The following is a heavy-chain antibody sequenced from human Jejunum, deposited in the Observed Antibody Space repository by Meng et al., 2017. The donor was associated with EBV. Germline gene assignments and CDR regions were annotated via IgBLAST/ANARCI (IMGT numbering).Heavy chain of an antibody. D-gene: IGHD2-8*02. CDR2: VHFSGST. CDR3: ARRTGDYVVGY. Sequence: HVQRPQLGSGLLSATEPFSVTCAVYGGCFSSYYWSWGRQLTGRGLEYIGEVHFSGSTNYTPSLKSRVTMSIEASNNQFSLRLTSVTAADTAVYYCARRTGDYVVGYWGQGTLVTVSS. V-gene: IGHV4-34*02. J-gene: IGHJ4*02. CDR1: GGCFSSYY.